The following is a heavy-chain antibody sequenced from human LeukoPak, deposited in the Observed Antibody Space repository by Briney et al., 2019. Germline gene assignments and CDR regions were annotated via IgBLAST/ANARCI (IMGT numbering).Heavy chain of an antibody. D-gene: IGHD2-2*01. Sequence: GASVKVSCKASGYTFTGYYMHWVRQAPGQGLEWMGWINPNSGGTNYAQKFQGRVTMTRDMSISTAYMELSRLRSDDTAVYYCARASRYCSSTSCYSGYYYMDVWGKGTTVTVSS. CDR1: GYTFTGYY. J-gene: IGHJ6*03. V-gene: IGHV1-2*02. CDR3: ARASRYCSSTSCYSGYYYMDV. CDR2: INPNSGGT.